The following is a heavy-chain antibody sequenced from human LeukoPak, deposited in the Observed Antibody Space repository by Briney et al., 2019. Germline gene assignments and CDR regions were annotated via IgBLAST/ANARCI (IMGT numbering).Heavy chain of an antibody. V-gene: IGHV4-39*01. CDR3: ARTAGIAVAGSRQYFDY. CDR2: FYYSEST. D-gene: IGHD6-19*01. CDR1: GGLISSSSYY. J-gene: IGHJ4*02. Sequence: PSETLSLTCTDSGGLISSSSYYWGWIRQPPGKGLEWIGSFYYSESTYYNPSLKSRVTISVDTSKNQFTLKLSSVTAADTAVYYCARTAGIAVAGSRQYFDYWGQGTLVTVSS.